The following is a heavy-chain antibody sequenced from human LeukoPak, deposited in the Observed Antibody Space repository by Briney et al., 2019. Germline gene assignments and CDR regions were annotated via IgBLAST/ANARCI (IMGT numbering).Heavy chain of an antibody. V-gene: IGHV4-34*01. CDR2: IHHSGGT. CDR3: ARVSQIMISFGGLISYFDY. CDR1: GGSLNDYS. Sequence: SETLSLTCTLSGGSLNDYSWVRIRQPPGKGLEWIGQIHHSGGTIDNPSLWSRLTMSIDTSKNKFSLQLTSLTAADTGVYFCARVSQIMISFGGLISYFDYWGQGALVTVSS. D-gene: IGHD3-16*02. J-gene: IGHJ4*02.